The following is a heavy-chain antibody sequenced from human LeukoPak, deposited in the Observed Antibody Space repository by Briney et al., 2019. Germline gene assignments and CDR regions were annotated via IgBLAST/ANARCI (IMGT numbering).Heavy chain of an antibody. V-gene: IGHV1-2*02. D-gene: IGHD5-12*01. CDR3: ARHIVATSYNWFDP. CDR2: INPNSGGT. J-gene: IGHJ5*02. Sequence: GASVKVSCKASGYTFTSYGISWVRQAPGQGLEWMGWINPNSGGTNYAQKFQGRVTMTRDTSISTAYMELSRLRSDDTAVYYCARHIVATSYNWFDPWGQGTLVTVSS. CDR1: GYTFTSYG.